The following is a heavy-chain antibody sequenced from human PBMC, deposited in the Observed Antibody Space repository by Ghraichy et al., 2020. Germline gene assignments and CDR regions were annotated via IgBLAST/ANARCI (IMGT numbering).Heavy chain of an antibody. D-gene: IGHD3-16*02. Sequence: ASVKVSCKASGYTFTGYYMHWVRQAPGQGLEWMGWINPNSGGTNYAQKFQGRVTMTRDTSISTAYMELSRLRSDDTAVYYCARALVRYMSPVGYWGQGTLVTVSS. CDR2: INPNSGGT. J-gene: IGHJ4*02. CDR3: ARALVRYMSPVGY. CDR1: GYTFTGYY. V-gene: IGHV1-2*02.